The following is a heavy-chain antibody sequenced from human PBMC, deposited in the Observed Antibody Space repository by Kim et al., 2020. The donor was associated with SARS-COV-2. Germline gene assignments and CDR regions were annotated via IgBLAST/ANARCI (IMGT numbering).Heavy chain of an antibody. J-gene: IGHJ5*02. V-gene: IGHV3-21*01. Sequence: GGSLRLSCAASGFTFSSYSMNWVRQAPGKGLEWVSSISSSSSYIYYADSVKGRFTISRDNAKNSLYLQMNSLRAEDTAVYYCARTVLALYPQTSIAARPGWFDPWGQGTLVTVSS. CDR1: GFTFSSYS. CDR3: ARTVLALYPQTSIAARPGWFDP. D-gene: IGHD6-6*01. CDR2: ISSSSSYI.